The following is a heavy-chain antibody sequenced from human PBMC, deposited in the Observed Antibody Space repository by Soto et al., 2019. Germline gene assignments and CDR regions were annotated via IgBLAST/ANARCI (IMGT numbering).Heavy chain of an antibody. Sequence: SGTLSLTCAVYGDSFSGLYWSSIRQSPGKGMEWIGEINHIGSTNYNASLKSRVTISVDTSKNQFSLKLTSVTAADTAVYYCARRTAMVYYYYYGMDVWGQGTTV. CDR1: GDSFSGLY. CDR3: ARRTAMVYYYYYGMDV. J-gene: IGHJ6*02. CDR2: INHIGST. D-gene: IGHD5-18*01. V-gene: IGHV4-34*01.